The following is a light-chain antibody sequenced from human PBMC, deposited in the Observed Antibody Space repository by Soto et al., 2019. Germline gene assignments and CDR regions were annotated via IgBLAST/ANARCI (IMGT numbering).Light chain of an antibody. CDR2: KAS. Sequence: DIQITQSPSTLSGSVGDRVTITCRASQTISSWLAWYQQKTGKAPKILIYKASTLKSGVPSRFRGSGSGTEFTLTISRLQPDDFETYYCQHYNSYSEAFGQGTKVDI. CDR3: QHYNSYSEA. CDR1: QTISSW. V-gene: IGKV1-5*03. J-gene: IGKJ1*01.